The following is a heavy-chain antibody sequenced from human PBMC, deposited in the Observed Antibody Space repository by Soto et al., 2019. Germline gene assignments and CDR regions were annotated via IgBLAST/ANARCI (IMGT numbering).Heavy chain of an antibody. J-gene: IGHJ4*02. D-gene: IGHD3-3*01. Sequence: EVQLLESGGGLVQPGGSLRLSCAASGFTFSSYAMSWVRQAPGKGLEWVSAISGSGGSTYYADSAKGRFTISRDNSKNTLYLQMNSLRAEDTAVYYCATVGDDFWSGYYNLDYWGQGTLVTVSS. V-gene: IGHV3-23*01. CDR3: ATVGDDFWSGYYNLDY. CDR1: GFTFSSYA. CDR2: ISGSGGST.